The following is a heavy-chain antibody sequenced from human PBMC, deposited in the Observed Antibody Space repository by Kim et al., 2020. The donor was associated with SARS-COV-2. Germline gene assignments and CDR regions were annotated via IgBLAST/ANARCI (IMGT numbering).Heavy chain of an antibody. CDR2: INGYNGQT. Sequence: ASVKVSCKASGYSFTTYGISWVRQAPGQGLEWMGWINGYNGQTDSAQKFQGRVTMTTDTSTDTAYMELRSLRADDTAVDYCARDRRAVAAGAEGYFDLWGRGTLVSVSS. CDR3: ARDRRAVAAGAEGYFDL. J-gene: IGHJ2*01. V-gene: IGHV1-18*01. D-gene: IGHD6-13*01. CDR1: GYSFTTYG.